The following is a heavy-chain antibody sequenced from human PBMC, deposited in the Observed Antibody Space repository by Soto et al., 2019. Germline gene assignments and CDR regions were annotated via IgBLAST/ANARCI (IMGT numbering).Heavy chain of an antibody. D-gene: IGHD3-16*02. CDR2: ISAYNGNT. CDR3: ARGYEEDDYIWGSYRYLDY. Sequence: QVQLVQSGAEVKKPGASVKVSCKASGYTFTSYGISWVRQAPGQGLEWMGWISAYNGNTNYAQKLQRRVTMTTYTSTRTACMEVRSLGSDDTAVYYCARGYEEDDYIWGSYRYLDYWGQGTLVTVSS. CDR1: GYTFTSYG. J-gene: IGHJ4*02. V-gene: IGHV1-18*01.